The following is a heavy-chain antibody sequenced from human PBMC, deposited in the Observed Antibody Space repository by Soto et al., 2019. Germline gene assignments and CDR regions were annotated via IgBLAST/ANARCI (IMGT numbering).Heavy chain of an antibody. D-gene: IGHD1-1*01. V-gene: IGHV4-30-2*01. CDR3: ARGVLRVERPSYFDY. Sequence: SETLSPTCAVSGGSISSGGYSWSWIRQPPGKGLEWIGYIYHSGSTYYNPSLKSRVTISVDRSKNQFSLKLSSVTAADTAVYYCARGVLRVERPSYFDYWGQGTLVTVSS. CDR2: IYHSGST. J-gene: IGHJ4*02. CDR1: GGSISSGGYS.